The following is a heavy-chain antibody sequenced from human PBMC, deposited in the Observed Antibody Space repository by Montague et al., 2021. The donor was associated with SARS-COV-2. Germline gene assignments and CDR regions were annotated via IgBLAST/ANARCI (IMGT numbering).Heavy chain of an antibody. CDR1: GGFISSSSYY. Sequence: SETLSLTCTVSGGFISSSSYYWGWIRQPPGKGLEWIGSIYYSGGTYYNPSLKSRVTISVDTSKNQFSLKLSSVTAADTAVYYCASSGRAVPTPPYYYGMDVWGQGTTVTVSS. CDR2: IYYSGGT. CDR3: ASSGRAVPTPPYYYGMDV. D-gene: IGHD3-10*01. V-gene: IGHV4-39*01. J-gene: IGHJ6*02.